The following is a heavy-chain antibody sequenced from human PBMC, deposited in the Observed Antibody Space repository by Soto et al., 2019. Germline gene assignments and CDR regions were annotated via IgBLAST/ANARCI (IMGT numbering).Heavy chain of an antibody. J-gene: IGHJ4*02. CDR2: VSHDGRNT. CDR1: GFTFSDYA. CDR3: AKGGRQWLVTSDFNY. Sequence: VQLVESGGGVVQPGRSLRLSCAASGFTFSDYAMHWVRQAPGKGLEWVAVVSHDGRNTHYADSVKXRFTISRDSSKNXVXLEMTSLRAXDTAXYYCAKGGRQWLVTSDFNYWGQGALVTVSS. V-gene: IGHV3-30*18. D-gene: IGHD6-19*01.